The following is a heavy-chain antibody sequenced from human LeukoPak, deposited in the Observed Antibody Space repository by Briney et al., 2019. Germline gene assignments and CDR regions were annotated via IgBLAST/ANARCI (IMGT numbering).Heavy chain of an antibody. Sequence: SQTLSLTCTVSGGSISSGDYYWSWIRQPPGKGLEWIGYIYYSGSTYYNPSLKSRVTISVDTSKNQFSLKLSSVTAADTAVYYCARWIRFSSWFDPWGQGTLVTVSS. CDR3: ARWIRFSSWFDP. J-gene: IGHJ5*02. V-gene: IGHV4-30-4*08. D-gene: IGHD5-18*01. CDR1: GGSISSGDYY. CDR2: IYYSGST.